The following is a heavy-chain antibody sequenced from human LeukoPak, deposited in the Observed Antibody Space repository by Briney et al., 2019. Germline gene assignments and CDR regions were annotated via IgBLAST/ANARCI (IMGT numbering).Heavy chain of an antibody. Sequence: GGSLRLSCAASGFTFSSYAMSWVRQAPGKGLEWVSAISGSGGSTYYADSVKGRFTISRDNSKNTLYLQMNSLRAEDTAVYYCAKAPRKNQNYDFWSGYTGYYFDYWGQGTLVTVSS. CDR1: GFTFSSYA. CDR3: AKAPRKNQNYDFWSGYTGYYFDY. V-gene: IGHV3-23*01. J-gene: IGHJ4*02. D-gene: IGHD3-3*01. CDR2: ISGSGGST.